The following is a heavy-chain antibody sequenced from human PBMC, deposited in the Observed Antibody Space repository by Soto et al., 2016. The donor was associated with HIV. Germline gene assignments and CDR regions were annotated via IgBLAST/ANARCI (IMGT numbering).Heavy chain of an antibody. CDR2: ITHSGGT. V-gene: IGHV4-38-2*01. CDR1: GYSISSGYY. D-gene: IGHD3-16*01. J-gene: IGHJ5*02. CDR3: ARVAGLTWGKCDR. Sequence: QVQLQESGPGLVKPSQTLSLTCAVSGYSISSGYYWGWIRQPPGKGLEWIGSITHSGGTYYNPSLKRRVTLSVDTSKNHFSLKLSSVTAADTAMFYCARVAGLTWGKCDRWGQEPWSPSPQ.